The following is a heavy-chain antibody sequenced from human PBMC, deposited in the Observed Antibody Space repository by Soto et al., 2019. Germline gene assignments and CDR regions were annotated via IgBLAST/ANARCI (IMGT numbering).Heavy chain of an antibody. Sequence: QVQLQESGPGLVKPSQTLSLTCTVSGGSISGDYYWTWIRQHPGKGLEWIGFIYYSGSTYYNPSPKSRVTMSVDTSTNQFSLKLSSVTAADTAVYYCARDPSMSMVRGIIANGLDVWGQGTTVTVSS. V-gene: IGHV4-31*03. CDR2: IYYSGST. D-gene: IGHD3-10*01. CDR3: ARDPSMSMVRGIIANGLDV. J-gene: IGHJ6*02. CDR1: GGSISGDYY.